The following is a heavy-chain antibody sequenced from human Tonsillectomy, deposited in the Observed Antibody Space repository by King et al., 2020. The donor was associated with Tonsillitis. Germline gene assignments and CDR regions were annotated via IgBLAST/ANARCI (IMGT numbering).Heavy chain of an antibody. CDR1: GFTFSSYA. V-gene: IGHV3-23*04. CDR3: AKDFGAPTRLAAAVFWYYFDY. J-gene: IGHJ4*02. Sequence: VQLVESGGGLVQPGGSLRLSCAASGFTFSSYAMSWVRQAPGKGLEWVSAISGSGGSTYYADSVKGRFTISRDNSKNTLYLQMNSLRAEDTAVYYCAKDFGAPTRLAAAVFWYYFDYWGQGTLVTVSS. CDR2: ISGSGGST. D-gene: IGHD6-13*01.